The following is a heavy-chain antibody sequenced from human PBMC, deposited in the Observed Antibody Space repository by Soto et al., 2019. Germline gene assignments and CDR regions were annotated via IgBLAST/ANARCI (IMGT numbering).Heavy chain of an antibody. D-gene: IGHD6-13*01. CDR2: IYWDDDK. CDR1: AFSLSTGGVG. CDR3: ARLSSSWFPFDY. J-gene: IGHJ4*02. V-gene: IGHV2-5*02. Sequence: SGPTLVNPTQTLTLTCTFSAFSLSTGGVGVGWIRQPPGKALEWLALIYWDDDKRYSPSLKSRLTITKDTSKNQVVLTMTNMDPVDTATYYCARLSSSWFPFDYWGQGTLVTVSS.